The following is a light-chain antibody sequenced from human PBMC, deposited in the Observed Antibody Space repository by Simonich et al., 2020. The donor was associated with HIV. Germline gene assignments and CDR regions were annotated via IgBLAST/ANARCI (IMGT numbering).Light chain of an antibody. CDR1: SSDVGGYNY. CDR2: DVR. V-gene: IGLV2-14*01. CDR3: SSYTSSSTLV. J-gene: IGLJ3*02. Sequence: QSALTQPASVSGSPGQSITISCTGTSSDVGGYNYVSWSQQHPGKPPKLMIYDVRKRPSGVSNRFSGSKSGNTASLTISWLQAEDEADYYCSSYTSSSTLVFGGGTKLTVL.